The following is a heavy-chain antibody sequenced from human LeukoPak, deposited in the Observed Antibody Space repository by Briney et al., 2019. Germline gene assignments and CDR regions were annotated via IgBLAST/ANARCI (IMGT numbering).Heavy chain of an antibody. CDR3: AKPSDLDCGGDCWNGYYFDY. CDR2: IRGSGDGTST. V-gene: IGHV3-23*01. Sequence: GGSLRLSCAASGFTFSSFAMSWVRQAPGKGLEWVSNIRGSGDGTSTYYADSVKGRFTISRDNAKNSLYLQMNSLRAEDTALYYCAKPSDLDCGGDCWNGYYFDYWGQGTLVTVSS. CDR1: GFTFSSFA. J-gene: IGHJ4*02. D-gene: IGHD2-21*02.